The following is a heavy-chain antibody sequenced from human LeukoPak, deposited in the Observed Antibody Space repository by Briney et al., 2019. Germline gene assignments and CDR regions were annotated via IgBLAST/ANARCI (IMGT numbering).Heavy chain of an antibody. J-gene: IGHJ6*03. CDR3: AREYSSSSEGTYYYYYYMDV. Sequence: GASVKVSCKASGYTFTGYYMHWVRQAPGQGLEWMGWINPNSGGTNYAQKFQGRVTMTRDTSISTAYMELSRLRSDDTAVYYCAREYSSSSEGTYYYYYYMDVWGKGTTVTVSS. D-gene: IGHD6-6*01. CDR1: GYTFTGYY. V-gene: IGHV1-2*02. CDR2: INPNSGGT.